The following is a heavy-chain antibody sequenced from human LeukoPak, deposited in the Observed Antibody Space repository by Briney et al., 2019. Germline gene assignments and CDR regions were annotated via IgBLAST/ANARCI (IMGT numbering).Heavy chain of an antibody. CDR1: GFTFDDYA. Sequence: PGGSLRLSCAASGFTFDDYAMHWVRQAPGKGLEWVSGISWNSGSIGYADSVKGRFTISRDNAKNSLYLQMNSLRAEDTAVYYCARVARGIAVWTFDYWGQGTLVTVSS. CDR3: ARVARGIAVWTFDY. J-gene: IGHJ4*02. V-gene: IGHV3-9*01. D-gene: IGHD6-19*01. CDR2: ISWNSGSI.